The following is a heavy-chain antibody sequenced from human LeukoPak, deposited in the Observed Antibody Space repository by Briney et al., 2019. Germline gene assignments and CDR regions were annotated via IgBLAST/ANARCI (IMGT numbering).Heavy chain of an antibody. D-gene: IGHD6-25*01. CDR3: ARDSGIDS. Sequence: GGSLRLSCAASGFNFSIYSMTWVRQAPGKGLEWVSYIIGSSSTIYYADSVKGRFTVSRDNAKNSLYPQMNSLRDEDTAVYYCARDSGIDSWGQGTLVTVSS. J-gene: IGHJ4*02. CDR2: IIGSSSTI. CDR1: GFNFSIYS. V-gene: IGHV3-48*02.